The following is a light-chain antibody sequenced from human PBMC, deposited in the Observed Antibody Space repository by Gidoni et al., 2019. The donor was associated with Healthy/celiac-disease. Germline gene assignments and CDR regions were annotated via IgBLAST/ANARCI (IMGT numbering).Light chain of an antibody. CDR1: QSVSTY. J-gene: IGKJ1*01. CDR3: QQRSNWRAT. Sequence: TQSPATLSLSPGDRATLSCRASQSVSTYLAWYQQKPGQAPRLLIYDASNRATGIPARFSGSGSGTDFTLTISSLEPEDFAVYYCQQRSNWRATFGQGTKVEIK. V-gene: IGKV3-11*01. CDR2: DAS.